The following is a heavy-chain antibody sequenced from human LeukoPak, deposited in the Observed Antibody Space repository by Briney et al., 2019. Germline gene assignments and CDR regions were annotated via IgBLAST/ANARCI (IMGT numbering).Heavy chain of an antibody. CDR3: AREQVAGRRSFDY. Sequence: ASVKVSCKASGGSFSSEAISWVRQAPGQGLEWMGGIIPIFGTANYAQKFQGRVTITTDESTSTAYMEVSSLRSEDTAVYYCAREQVAGRRSFDYWGQGTLVTVSS. CDR1: GGSFSSEA. CDR2: IIPIFGTA. V-gene: IGHV1-69*05. D-gene: IGHD6-6*01. J-gene: IGHJ4*02.